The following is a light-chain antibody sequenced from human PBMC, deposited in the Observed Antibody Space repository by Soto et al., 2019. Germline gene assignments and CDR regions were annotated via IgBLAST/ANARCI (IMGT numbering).Light chain of an antibody. Sequence: DIQMTPSPSSFSASVVDRVTITCRASQSISSYLNWYQQKPGKAPKLLIYAASSLQSGVPSRFSGSGSGTDFTLTISSLQPEDFATYYCQQSYSTPRTFGQGTKVDIK. V-gene: IGKV1-39*01. J-gene: IGKJ1*01. CDR1: QSISSY. CDR3: QQSYSTPRT. CDR2: AAS.